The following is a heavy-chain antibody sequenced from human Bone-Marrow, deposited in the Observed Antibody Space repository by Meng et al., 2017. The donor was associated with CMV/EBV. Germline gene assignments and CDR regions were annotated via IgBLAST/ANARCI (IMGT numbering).Heavy chain of an antibody. CDR2: ISSISAYR. CDR3: ARDTNVFWSIHITGYFDH. Sequence: GESLKISCASAGLIFSGYTMNWVRLAPGRGLEWVSSISSISAYRHYAASLEGRFTISIDHPTNLVYLQRNSLRVDDTGVYFCARDTNVFWSIHITGYFDHWAKGTLVTAPQ. V-gene: IGHV3-21*06. J-gene: IGHJ4*02. D-gene: IGHD3-3*01. CDR1: GLIFSGYT.